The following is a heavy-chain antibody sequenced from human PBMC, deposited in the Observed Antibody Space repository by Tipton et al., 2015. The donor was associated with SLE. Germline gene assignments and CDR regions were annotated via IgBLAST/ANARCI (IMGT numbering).Heavy chain of an antibody. CDR1: GGSISSHY. J-gene: IGHJ3*02. CDR3: ARHLTGARAFDI. D-gene: IGHD1-26*01. Sequence: TLSLTCTVSGGSISSHYWSWIRQPPGKGLEWIGYIYYSGSTNYNPSLKSRGTISVDTSKNQFSLKLSSVTAADTAVYFCARHLTGARAFDIWGQGTMVTVSS. V-gene: IGHV4-59*11. CDR2: IYYSGST.